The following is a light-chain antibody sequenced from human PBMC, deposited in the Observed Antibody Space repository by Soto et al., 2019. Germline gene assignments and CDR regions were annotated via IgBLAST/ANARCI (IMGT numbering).Light chain of an antibody. J-gene: IGLJ1*01. V-gene: IGLV2-14*01. Sequence: QSSLSQPASVSGSAVQSIAISCTGTSSDVCGDDYFSWYQQHPGKAPKLLLSEVSNRPSGVSDRFSGSKSVNTASLTISGIHTQDEADYYCSSFTSAXTFVCGTGTKV. CDR3: SSFTSAXTFV. CDR2: EVS. CDR1: SSDVCGDDY.